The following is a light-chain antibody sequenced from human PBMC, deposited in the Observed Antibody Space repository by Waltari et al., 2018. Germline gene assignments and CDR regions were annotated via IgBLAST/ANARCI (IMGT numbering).Light chain of an antibody. J-gene: IGKJ5*01. Sequence: EIVMTQSPATLSVSPGERAPLSCRASQSFSSNLAWYQQKPGQAPRLLIYGASTRAAGIPARFSGSGSGTEFTLTISSLQSEDVAVYYCQQYNSWPPSITFGQGTRLEIK. CDR3: QQYNSWPPSIT. CDR2: GAS. V-gene: IGKV3-15*01. CDR1: QSFSSN.